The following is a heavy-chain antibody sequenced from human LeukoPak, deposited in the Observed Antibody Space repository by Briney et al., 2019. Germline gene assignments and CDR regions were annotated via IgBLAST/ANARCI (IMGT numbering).Heavy chain of an antibody. Sequence: GGSLRLSCAASGFTFSSYGMSWVRQAPGKGLEWVSAISGSGGSTYYADSVKGRFTISRDNSKNTLYLQVNSLRAEDTAVYYCAKERRDGYNFGRFRHFDYWGQGTLVTVSS. CDR3: AKERRDGYNFGRFRHFDY. CDR2: ISGSGGST. D-gene: IGHD5-24*01. V-gene: IGHV3-23*01. CDR1: GFTFSSYG. J-gene: IGHJ4*02.